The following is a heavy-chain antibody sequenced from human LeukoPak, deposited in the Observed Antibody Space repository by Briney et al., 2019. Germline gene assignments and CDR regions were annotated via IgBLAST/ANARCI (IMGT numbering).Heavy chain of an antibody. CDR3: ARDISSPHAFDI. J-gene: IGHJ3*02. CDR2: IYSGGST. CDR1: GFTVSSNY. Sequence: GGSLRLSCAASGFTVSSNYMSWVRQAPGKGLEWVSIIYSGGSTYYADSVKGRFTISRDNSMNTLYLQMNSLRAEVTAVYYCARDISSPHAFDIWGQGTMVTVSS. V-gene: IGHV3-53*01.